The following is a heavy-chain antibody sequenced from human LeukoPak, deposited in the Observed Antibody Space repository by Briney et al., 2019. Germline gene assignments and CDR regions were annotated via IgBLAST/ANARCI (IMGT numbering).Heavy chain of an antibody. CDR3: ARTSGSYQTFDY. D-gene: IGHD1-26*01. CDR2: ISGSSSTI. CDR1: GFTFSSYN. V-gene: IGHV3-48*01. Sequence: GGSLRLSCVASGFTFSSYNMNWVRQAPGKGLEWVSYISGSSSTIYYADSVKGRFTISRDNAKNSLYLQMNSLRAEDTAVYYCARTSGSYQTFDYWGQGTLVTVSS. J-gene: IGHJ4*02.